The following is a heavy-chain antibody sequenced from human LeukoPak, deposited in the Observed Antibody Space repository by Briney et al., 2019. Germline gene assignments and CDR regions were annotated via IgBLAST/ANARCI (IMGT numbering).Heavy chain of an antibody. CDR1: GFTFSSYS. D-gene: IGHD3-3*01. V-gene: IGHV3-21*01. Sequence: PGGSLRLSCAASGFTFSSYSMNWVRQAPGKGLEWVSSISSSSSYIYYADSVKGRFTISRDNAKNSLYLQMNSLRAEDTAVYYCAVPITIFGVDINWGQGTLVTVSS. CDR3: AVPITIFGVDIN. CDR2: ISSSSSYI. J-gene: IGHJ4*02.